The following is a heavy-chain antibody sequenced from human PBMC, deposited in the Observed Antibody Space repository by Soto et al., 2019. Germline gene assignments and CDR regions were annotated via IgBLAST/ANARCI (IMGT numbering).Heavy chain of an antibody. J-gene: IGHJ6*02. V-gene: IGHV1-18*01. CDR3: ARPTSIYYYGMDV. Sequence: ASVQVSCKASCYTFSSYGISWVRQAPGQGLEWMGWMSAYNGNTNYAQKLQDRVTMTTDTSTSTAYMELRSLRSDDTAVYYCARPTSIYYYGMDVWGQGTTVTVSS. CDR2: MSAYNGNT. D-gene: IGHD3-16*01. CDR1: CYTFSSYG.